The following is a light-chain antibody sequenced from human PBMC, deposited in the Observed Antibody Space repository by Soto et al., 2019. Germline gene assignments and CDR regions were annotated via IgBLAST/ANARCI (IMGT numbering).Light chain of an antibody. CDR3: QQYYDTPWT. Sequence: DMVMTQSPDSLAVSLGERAAINCKSSQSVLYSSNNKNYLAWYQQKQGQPPKLLIYWASTRQYGVPDRFSGSGSGTDFTLTISSLQAEDVAVYYCQQYYDTPWTFGQGTKVEIK. CDR2: WAS. V-gene: IGKV4-1*01. J-gene: IGKJ1*01. CDR1: QSVLYSSNNKNY.